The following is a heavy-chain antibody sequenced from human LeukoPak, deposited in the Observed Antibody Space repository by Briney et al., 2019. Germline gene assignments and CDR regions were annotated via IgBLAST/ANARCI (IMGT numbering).Heavy chain of an antibody. J-gene: IGHJ4*02. D-gene: IGHD3-9*01. CDR2: ISYDGSNK. CDR1: GFTFSSYA. V-gene: IGHV3-30*04. CDR3: ARQVTGYYNFDY. Sequence: GGSLRLSCAASGFTFSSYAMHWVRQAPGKGLEWVAVISYDGSNKYYADSVKGRFTISRDNSKNTLYLQMNSLRAEGTAVYNCARQVTGYYNFDYWGQGTLVTVSS.